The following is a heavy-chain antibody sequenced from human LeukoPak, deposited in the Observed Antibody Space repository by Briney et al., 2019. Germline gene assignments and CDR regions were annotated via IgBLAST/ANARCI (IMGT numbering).Heavy chain of an antibody. CDR3: ARLPTVTFFDY. J-gene: IGHJ4*02. CDR1: GGSMSSSRYY. D-gene: IGHD4-17*01. CDR2: IYYSGST. Sequence: SETLSLTCTVSGGSMSSSRYYWGWIRQPPGKGLEWIGSIYYSGSTYYNPSLKSRVTISVDTSKNQFSLKLSSVTAADTAVYYCARLPTVTFFDYWGQGTLVTVSS. V-gene: IGHV4-39*01.